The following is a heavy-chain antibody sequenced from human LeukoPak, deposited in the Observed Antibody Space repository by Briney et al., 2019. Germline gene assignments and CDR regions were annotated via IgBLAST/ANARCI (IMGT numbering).Heavy chain of an antibody. CDR1: GYIFTHYW. D-gene: IGHD3-10*01. CDR3: ARQSRDGSKTRGYYFDY. CDR2: IYPADSDT. Sequence: GESLKISCQVSGYIFTHYWIGWVRQMPGNGLESMGIIYPADSDTTYSPSFQGQVTISADKSISTVYLQWGSLKASDTAVYYCARQSRDGSKTRGYYFDYWGQGTLVTVSS. J-gene: IGHJ4*02. V-gene: IGHV5-51*01.